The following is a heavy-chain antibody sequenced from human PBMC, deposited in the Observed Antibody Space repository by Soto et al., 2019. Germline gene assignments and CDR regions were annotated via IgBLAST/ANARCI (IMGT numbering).Heavy chain of an antibody. V-gene: IGHV1-18*01. D-gene: IGHD2-15*01. CDR3: ARYCSRGYCHRGVPDY. CDR2: INTYNGAT. J-gene: IGHJ4*01. CDR1: GYSLSSYG. Sequence: ASVKVSCKASGYSLSSYGISWVRQAPGQGLEWMGWINTYNGATNYAQNLQGRVTMSRDTATNTAYMELRSLRSDDTAVYFCARYCSRGYCHRGVPDYWG.